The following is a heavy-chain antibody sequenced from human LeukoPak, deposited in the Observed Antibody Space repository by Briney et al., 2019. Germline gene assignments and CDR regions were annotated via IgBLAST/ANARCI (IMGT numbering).Heavy chain of an antibody. CDR3: AVGDYYYDTRFDY. Sequence: ASVKVSCKASGGTFSSYAIHWVRQAPGQRLEWMGWVNADNSNTKYSQELQGRVTITRDTSASTAYMDLNSLRSEDMAVYYCAVGDYYYDTRFDYWGQGTLVTVSP. CDR2: VNADNSNT. V-gene: IGHV1-3*03. J-gene: IGHJ4*02. D-gene: IGHD3-22*01. CDR1: GGTFSSYA.